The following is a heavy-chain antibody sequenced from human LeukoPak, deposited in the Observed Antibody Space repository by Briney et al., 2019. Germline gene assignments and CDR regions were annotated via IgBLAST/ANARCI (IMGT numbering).Heavy chain of an antibody. D-gene: IGHD5-24*01. CDR2: ISYDGSNK. CDR1: GFTFSTYA. Sequence: GGSLRLSCAASGFTFSTYAMHWVRQAPGKGLEWVAVISYDGSNKDYADSVKGRFTISRDNAKNSLYLQMNSLRAEDTAVYYCARDGYNSGAFDIWGQGTMVTVSS. V-gene: IGHV3-30*04. CDR3: ARDGYNSGAFDI. J-gene: IGHJ3*02.